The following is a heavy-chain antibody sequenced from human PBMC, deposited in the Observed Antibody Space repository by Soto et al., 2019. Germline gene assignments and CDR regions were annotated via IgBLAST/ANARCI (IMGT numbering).Heavy chain of an antibody. J-gene: IGHJ6*02. Sequence: QVQLVQSGAEVKKPGSSVKVSCKASGGIFSSYAISWVRQAPGQGLEWMGGIIPIFGTANYAQKFQGRVTITADESTSTAYMELSSLRSEDTAVYYCARDTPGYSSSSSYYYGMDVWGQGTTVTVSS. CDR2: IIPIFGTA. V-gene: IGHV1-69*01. CDR3: ARDTPGYSSSSSYYYGMDV. D-gene: IGHD6-6*01. CDR1: GGIFSSYA.